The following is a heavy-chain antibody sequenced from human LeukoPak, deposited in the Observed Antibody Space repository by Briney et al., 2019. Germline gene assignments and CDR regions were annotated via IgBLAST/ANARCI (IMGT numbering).Heavy chain of an antibody. CDR1: GGSISSSSYY. Sequence: SETLSLTCTVSGGSISSSSYYWGWIRQPPGKGLEWIGSIYYSGSTYYNPSLKSRVTLSVDTSKNQFSLKLSSVTAADTAVYYCAREYYYGSGSYRHFDYWGQGTLVTVSS. V-gene: IGHV4-39*07. CDR2: IYYSGST. CDR3: AREYYYGSGSYRHFDY. D-gene: IGHD3-10*01. J-gene: IGHJ4*02.